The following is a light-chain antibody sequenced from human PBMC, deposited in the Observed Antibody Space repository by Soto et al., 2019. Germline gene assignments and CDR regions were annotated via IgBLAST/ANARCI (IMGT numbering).Light chain of an antibody. Sequence: QPVLTQSPSASASLGASVKLTCTLSSGHSNYAIAWHQQQSEKGPRYLMKLNSDGSHSKGDGIPDRFSGSSSGAERYLTISSLQSEDEADYYCQPLGSGIVVFGGGTKRTVL. CDR1: SGHSNYA. CDR2: LNSDGSH. CDR3: QPLGSGIVV. J-gene: IGLJ2*01. V-gene: IGLV4-69*01.